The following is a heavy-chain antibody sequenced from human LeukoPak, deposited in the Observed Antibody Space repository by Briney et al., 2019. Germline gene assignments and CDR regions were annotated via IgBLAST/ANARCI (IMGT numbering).Heavy chain of an antibody. D-gene: IGHD6-19*01. CDR3: ATSVWLDNWFDP. J-gene: IGHJ5*02. V-gene: IGHV4-34*01. CDR2: INHSGST. Sequence: ASETLSLTCAVYGGSFSGYYWSWIRQPPGKGLEWIGEINHSGSTNYNPSLKSRVTISVDASKNQFSLKLSSVAAADTAVYYCATSVWLDNWFDPWGQGTLVTVSS. CDR1: GGSFSGYY.